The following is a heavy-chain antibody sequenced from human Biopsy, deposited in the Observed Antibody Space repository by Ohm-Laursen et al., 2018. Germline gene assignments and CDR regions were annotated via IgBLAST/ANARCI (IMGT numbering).Heavy chain of an antibody. V-gene: IGHV1-46*01. D-gene: IGHD3-9*01. CDR1: GYTFTSYE. CDR3: ARDETGSSVFGPYYYGMDV. Sequence: ASVKVSCKTSGYTFTSYEINWVRQATGQGLEWMGIINPTGSTTSYAEKFQGRVTLTRDTSTGTAYLELNSLIYEDTALYYCARDETGSSVFGPYYYGMDVWGQGTTVTVSS. J-gene: IGHJ6*02. CDR2: INPTGSTT.